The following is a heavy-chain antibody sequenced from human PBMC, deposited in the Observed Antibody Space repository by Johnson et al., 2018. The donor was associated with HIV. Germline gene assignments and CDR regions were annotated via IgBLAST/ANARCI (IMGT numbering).Heavy chain of an antibody. D-gene: IGHD2-8*01. CDR3: ARRSMTSDGFDI. V-gene: IGHV3-66*04. J-gene: IGHJ3*02. CDR1: GFSVSRNH. CDR2: IYSSGST. Sequence: VQLVESGGGLVQPGRSLRLSCAASGFSVSRNHMNWVRQVPGKGLEWVSVIYSSGSTYYADSVKGRFTFSRDNSKNTVYLQMNSLGAGDTAIYYCARRSMTSDGFDIWGQGTMVTVSS.